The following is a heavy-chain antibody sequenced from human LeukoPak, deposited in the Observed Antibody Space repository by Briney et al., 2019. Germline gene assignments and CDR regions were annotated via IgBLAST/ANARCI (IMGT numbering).Heavy chain of an antibody. CDR2: INSDGSTT. CDR3: ARDGSWDY. Sequence: GGSLRLSCAASGFTFSTFWMHWVRQVPGKGLVWVSRINSDGSTTTCADSVKGRFTISRDNAKKAVYLQMNSLRAEDTAVYYCARDGSWDYWGRGTLVTVSS. D-gene: IGHD1-26*01. V-gene: IGHV3-74*01. CDR1: GFTFSTFW. J-gene: IGHJ4*02.